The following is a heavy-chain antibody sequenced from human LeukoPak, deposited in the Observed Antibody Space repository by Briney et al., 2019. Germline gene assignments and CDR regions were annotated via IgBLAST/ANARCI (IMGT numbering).Heavy chain of an antibody. D-gene: IGHD4-17*01. CDR2: INHSGST. CDR3: ATYYGDYVTREYDY. V-gene: IGHV4-34*01. J-gene: IGHJ4*02. CDR1: GGSFSGYY. Sequence: PSETLSLTCAVYGGSFSGYYWSWIRQPPGKGLEWIGEINHSGSTNYNPSLKSRVTISVDTSKNQFSLKLSSVTAADTAVYYCATYYGDYVTREYDYWGQGTLVTVSS.